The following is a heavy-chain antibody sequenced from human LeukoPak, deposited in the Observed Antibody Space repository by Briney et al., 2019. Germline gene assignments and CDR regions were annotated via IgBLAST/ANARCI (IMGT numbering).Heavy chain of an antibody. CDR1: EFTFTSYE. D-gene: IGHD3-3*01. V-gene: IGHV3-74*01. Sequence: GGSLRLSCAASEFTFTSYELNWVRQAPGKGLVWVSRIDRDGIPTSYADSVKGRFTISRDNAKNTLYLQVNSLTAEDTAVYYCARSRWSGYADYWGQGTLVTVSS. CDR2: IDRDGIPT. CDR3: ARSRWSGYADY. J-gene: IGHJ4*02.